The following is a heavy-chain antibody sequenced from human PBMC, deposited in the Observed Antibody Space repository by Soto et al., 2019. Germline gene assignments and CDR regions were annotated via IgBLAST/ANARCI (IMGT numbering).Heavy chain of an antibody. CDR3: ARQAVDEGYSSGWYFDS. Sequence: SEILSLTCTVSGGSISSSSYYWGWIRQPPGKGLEWIGSIYYSGSTYYNPSLKSRVTISVDTSKNQFSLKLGSVTAADTAVYYCARQAVDEGYSSGWYFDSWGQGTLVTVSS. CDR2: IYYSGST. D-gene: IGHD6-19*01. CDR1: GGSISSSSYY. J-gene: IGHJ4*02. V-gene: IGHV4-39*01.